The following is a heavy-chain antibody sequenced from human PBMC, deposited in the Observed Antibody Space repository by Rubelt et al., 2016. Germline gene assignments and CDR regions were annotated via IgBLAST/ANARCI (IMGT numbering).Heavy chain of an antibody. D-gene: IGHD3-22*01. Sequence: QVELHQWGAGLLKTSETLSLTCAVYGETFSNYYWSWVRQPPGKELEWIGEINDSGSATCNPSLKSRVTLSVDASKSQFSQKLTSVTDADTAVFYCARAWGTQSLLRGGIDFWGQGTTVTVSS. CDR2: INDSGSA. J-gene: IGHJ3*01. V-gene: IGHV4-34*01. CDR1: GETFSNYY. CDR3: ARAWGTQSLLRGGIDF.